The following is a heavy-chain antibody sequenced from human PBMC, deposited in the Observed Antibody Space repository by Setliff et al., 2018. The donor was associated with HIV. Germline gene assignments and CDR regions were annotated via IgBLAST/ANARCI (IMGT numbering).Heavy chain of an antibody. CDR3: TREGRGDPAMATTRIDY. CDR1: GDSISSGSYF. CDR2: IYYTGFA. Sequence: PSETLSLTCSVSGDSISSGSYFWGWIRQTPGKGLEWIGNIYYTGFAYYNPSLKSRDTISLDTSKTHFFLNLTSVTDADTAVYFCTREGRGDPAMATTRIDYWGQGKLVTVSS. V-gene: IGHV4-39*02. D-gene: IGHD1-1*01. J-gene: IGHJ4*02.